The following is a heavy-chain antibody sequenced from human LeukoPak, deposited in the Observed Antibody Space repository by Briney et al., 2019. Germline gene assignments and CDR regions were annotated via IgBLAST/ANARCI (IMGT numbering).Heavy chain of an antibody. D-gene: IGHD3-22*01. CDR2: ISWNSGSI. CDR3: AKDRVYYYDSSGLSDY. J-gene: IGHJ4*02. V-gene: IGHV3-9*01. Sequence: GGSLRLSCAASGFTFDDYAMHWVRQAPGKGLEWVSGISWNSGSIGYADSVKGRFTISRDNAKNSLYLQMNSLRAEDTALYYCAKDRVYYYDSSGLSDYWGQGTLVTVSS. CDR1: GFTFDDYA.